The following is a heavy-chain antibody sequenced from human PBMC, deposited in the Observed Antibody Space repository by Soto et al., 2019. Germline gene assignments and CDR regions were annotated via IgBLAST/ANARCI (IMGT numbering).Heavy chain of an antibody. D-gene: IGHD3-16*01. CDR1: GFTFSNFA. CDR2: ISGSGDTK. V-gene: IGHV3-23*01. Sequence: EVQLLESGGALVQSGGSLRLSCAASGFTFSNFAMSWVRQAPGQGLEWVSGISGSGDTKDHADAVKGRFTISRDNSKNTLYLQMNSLRAEDTAVYYCGKGSDYVLKGTPFRKVQYYYYDMDVWGKGTTVTVSS. J-gene: IGHJ6*03. CDR3: GKGSDYVLKGTPFRKVQYYYYDMDV.